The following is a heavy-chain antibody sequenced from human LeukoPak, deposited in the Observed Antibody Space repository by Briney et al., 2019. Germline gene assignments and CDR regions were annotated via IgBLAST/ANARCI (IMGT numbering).Heavy chain of an antibody. CDR3: ARVQRPSNWFDP. J-gene: IGHJ5*02. CDR2: IYGGGST. Sequence: GGSLRLSCAASGFTVNNNYVSWVRQAPGKGLEWVSVIYGGGSTYYADSVKGRFTISRDNSKNTVYLQMNSLRAEDAAVYYCARVQRPSNWFDPWGQGTLVTVSS. D-gene: IGHD6-25*01. V-gene: IGHV3-53*01. CDR1: GFTVNNNY.